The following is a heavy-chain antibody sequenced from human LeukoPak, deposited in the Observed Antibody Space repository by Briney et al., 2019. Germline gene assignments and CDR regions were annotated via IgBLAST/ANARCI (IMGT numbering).Heavy chain of an antibody. D-gene: IGHD3-3*01. CDR3: ARWGYDFWSGYNGRTLDY. J-gene: IGHJ4*02. V-gene: IGHV3-7*01. CDR1: GFTFSSYW. CDR2: IKQDGSEK. Sequence: GGSLRLSCAASGFTFSSYWMSWVRQAPGKGLEWVANIKQDGSEKYYVDSMKGRFTISRDNAKNSLYLQMNSLRAEDTAVYYCARWGYDFWSGYNGRTLDYWGQGTLVTVSS.